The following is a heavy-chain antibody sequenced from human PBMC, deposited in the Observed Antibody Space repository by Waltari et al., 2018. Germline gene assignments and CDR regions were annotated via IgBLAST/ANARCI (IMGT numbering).Heavy chain of an antibody. Sequence: EVQLVESGGGLVQPGGSLRLSCAASGFTFRSYWAHWVPQAPGKGLVWCSRVNSDGSSTSYADPVKGRFTISRDNAKNTLYLQMNSLRAEDTAVYYCARFQGLFTLDYWGQGTLVTVSS. CDR3: ARFQGLFTLDY. J-gene: IGHJ4*02. D-gene: IGHD3-22*01. CDR1: GFTFRSYW. CDR2: VNSDGSST. V-gene: IGHV3-74*02.